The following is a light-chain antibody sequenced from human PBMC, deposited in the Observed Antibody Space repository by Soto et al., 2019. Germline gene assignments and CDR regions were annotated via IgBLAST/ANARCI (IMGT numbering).Light chain of an antibody. CDR3: HQSYSIPRS. V-gene: IGKV1-39*01. J-gene: IGKJ1*01. CDR2: AAS. CDR1: QSISSY. Sequence: DIQMTQSPSSLSASVGDRVTITCRASQSISSYLNWYQQKPGKAPKLLIYAASSLQSGVPSRFSGSGSGTDFTTTISSLQPDDAATYYCHQSYSIPRSVGQGTKVEIE.